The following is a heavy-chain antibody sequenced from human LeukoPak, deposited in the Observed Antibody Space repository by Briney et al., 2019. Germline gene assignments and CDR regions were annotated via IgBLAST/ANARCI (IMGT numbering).Heavy chain of an antibody. J-gene: IGHJ4*02. D-gene: IGHD6-19*01. CDR2: IKSKTDGGTT. V-gene: IGHV3-15*01. CDR3: TTDPGYSSGWYDY. Sequence: GGFLRLSCAASGFTFSNAWMSWVRQAPGKGLEWDGRIKSKTDGGTTDYAAPVKGRFIISRDDSKNTLYLQMNSLKTEDTAVYYCTTDPGYSSGWYDYWGQGTLVTVSS. CDR1: GFTFSNAW.